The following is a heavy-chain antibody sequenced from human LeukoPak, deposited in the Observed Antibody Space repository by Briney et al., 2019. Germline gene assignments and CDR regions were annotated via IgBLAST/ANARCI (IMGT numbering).Heavy chain of an antibody. D-gene: IGHD3-3*01. CDR1: GFTFSSYS. Sequence: GGSLRLSCAASGFTFSSYSMNWVRQAPGKGLEWVSSISSSSSYIYYADSVKGRFTISRDNAKNSLYLQMNSLRAEDTAVYYCAREGRPPDFWSGYYTGDDAFDIWGQGTMVTVSS. V-gene: IGHV3-21*01. CDR3: AREGRPPDFWSGYYTGDDAFDI. J-gene: IGHJ3*02. CDR2: ISSSSSYI.